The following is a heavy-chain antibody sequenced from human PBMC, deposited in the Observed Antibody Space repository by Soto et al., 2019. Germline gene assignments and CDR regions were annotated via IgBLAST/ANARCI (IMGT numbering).Heavy chain of an antibody. CDR1: GGSISSSSYY. CDR3: ARHQVAVAGTAPFDP. D-gene: IGHD6-19*01. J-gene: IGHJ5*02. CDR2: IYYSGST. Sequence: QLQLQESGPGLVKPSETLSLTCTVSGGSISSSSYYWGWLRQPPGKGLEWIGSIYYSGSTYYNPTLKSRVTISVDTSKNQSCLKLSCVTAADTAVYYCARHQVAVAGTAPFDPWGQGTLVTVSS. V-gene: IGHV4-39*01.